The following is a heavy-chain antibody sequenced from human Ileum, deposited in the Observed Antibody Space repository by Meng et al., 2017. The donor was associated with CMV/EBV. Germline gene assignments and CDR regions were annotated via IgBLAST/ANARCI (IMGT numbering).Heavy chain of an antibody. CDR3: ARIRLMRSYSDY. V-gene: IGHV4-39*07. Sequence: SETLSLTCTVSGDSLSSNSYYWGWIRQPPGKGLEWIGSIYYSGSTYYNPSLKSRVTTSVDTSKNQFSLNLSSVTAADTAVYYCARIRLMRSYSDYWGQGTLVTVSS. CDR2: IYYSGST. J-gene: IGHJ4*02. CDR1: GDSLSSNSYY. D-gene: IGHD3-10*01.